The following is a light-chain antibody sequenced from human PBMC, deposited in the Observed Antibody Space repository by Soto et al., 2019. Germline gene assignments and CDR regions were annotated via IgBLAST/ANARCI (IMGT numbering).Light chain of an antibody. Sequence: QSVLTQPPSASGTPGQRVTISCSGSSSNIGSNFVYWYQQFPGTAPKLLTYRNNQRPSGVPDRFSGSKSGTSASLAISGLPSEDEADYYCAAWDDSLSGWVFGGGTQLTVL. CDR3: AAWDDSLSGWV. V-gene: IGLV1-47*01. CDR1: SSNIGSNF. J-gene: IGLJ7*01. CDR2: RNN.